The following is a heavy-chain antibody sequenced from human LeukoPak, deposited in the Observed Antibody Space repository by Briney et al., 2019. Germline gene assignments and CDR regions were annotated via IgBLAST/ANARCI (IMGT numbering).Heavy chain of an antibody. V-gene: IGHV3-64D*06. CDR1: GFTFSSYA. Sequence: PGGSLRLSCSASGFTFSSYAMHWVRQAPGKGLEYVSAISSNGGSTYYADSVKGRFTISRDNSKNTLYLQMSSLRAEDTAVYYCVKNGLGFSAAGYYFDYWGQGTLVTVSS. J-gene: IGHJ4*02. CDR3: VKNGLGFSAAGYYFDY. CDR2: ISSNGGST. D-gene: IGHD6-13*01.